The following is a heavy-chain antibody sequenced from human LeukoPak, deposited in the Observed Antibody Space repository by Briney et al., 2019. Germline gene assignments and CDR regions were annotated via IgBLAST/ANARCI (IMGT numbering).Heavy chain of an antibody. V-gene: IGHV1-2*06. CDR1: LYTFTGYY. CDR2: INPNSGGT. CDR3: AREFDYYDSSGPGRDY. D-gene: IGHD3-22*01. J-gene: IGHJ4*02. Sequence: ASVKVSCKASLYTFTGYYMHWVRQAPGQGLEWMGRINPNSGGTNYAQKFQGRVTMTRDTSISTAYMELSRLRSDDTAVYYCAREFDYYDSSGPGRDYWGQGTLVTVSS.